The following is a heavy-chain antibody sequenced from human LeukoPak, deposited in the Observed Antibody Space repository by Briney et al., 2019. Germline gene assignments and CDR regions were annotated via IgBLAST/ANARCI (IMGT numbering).Heavy chain of an antibody. CDR1: GFTFSSYA. V-gene: IGHV3-23*01. CDR2: ISGSGGST. J-gene: IGHJ4*02. CDR3: AKVPAGGLDDYYFDY. D-gene: IGHD3-16*01. Sequence: GSLRLSCAASGFTFSSYAMSWVRQAPGKGLEWVSAISGSGGSTYYADSVKGRFTISRDNSKNTLYLQMKSLRAEDTAVYYCAKVPAGGLDDYYFDYWGQGTLVTVSS.